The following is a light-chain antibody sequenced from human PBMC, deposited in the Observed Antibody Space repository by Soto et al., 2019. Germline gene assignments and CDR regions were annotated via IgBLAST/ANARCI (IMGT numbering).Light chain of an antibody. V-gene: IGKV1-39*01. CDR2: AAY. CDR1: QSISSF. Sequence: DIQMTQSPSSLSASVGDRVTITCRTSQSISSFLNWYQQKPGKAPKLLIYAAYSLQSGVPLRFSGRGSGTDFTLTINSLQPEDFATYYCQQSYSNPYTFGPGTKLEIK. CDR3: QQSYSNPYT. J-gene: IGKJ2*01.